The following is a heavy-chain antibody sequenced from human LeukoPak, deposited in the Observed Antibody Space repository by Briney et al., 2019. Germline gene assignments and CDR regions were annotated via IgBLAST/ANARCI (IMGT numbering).Heavy chain of an antibody. V-gene: IGHV3-11*04. CDR3: AREVQGYYDFWSGYYPNWFDP. J-gene: IGHJ5*02. CDR2: ISSSGSTI. D-gene: IGHD3-3*01. CDR1: GFTFSDYY. Sequence: GGSLRLSCAASGFTFSDYYMSWIRQAPGKGLEWVSYISSSGSTIYYADSVKGRFTNSRDNAKNSLYLQMNSLRAEDTAVYYCAREVQGYYDFWSGYYPNWFDPWGQGTLVTVSS.